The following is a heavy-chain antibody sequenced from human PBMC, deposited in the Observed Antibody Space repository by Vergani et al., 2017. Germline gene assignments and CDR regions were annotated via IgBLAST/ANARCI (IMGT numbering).Heavy chain of an antibody. J-gene: IGHJ6*03. D-gene: IGHD3-22*01. CDR3: ARPARGYSYYYYMDV. CDR1: GFTFSSYA. Sequence: QVQLVESGGGVVQPGRSLRLSCAASGFTFSSYAMHWVRQAPGKGLEWVAVISYDGSNKYYADSVKGRFTISRDNSKNTLYLQMNSLRAEDTAVYYCARPARGYSYYYYMDVWGKGTTVTVSS. V-gene: IGHV3-30*07. CDR2: ISYDGSNK.